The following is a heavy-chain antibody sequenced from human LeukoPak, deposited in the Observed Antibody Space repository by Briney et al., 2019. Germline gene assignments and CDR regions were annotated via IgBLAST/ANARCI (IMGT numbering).Heavy chain of an antibody. CDR2: IYTSGST. CDR3: ARGGTKTYYYDSSGPHNWFDP. Sequence: PSETLSLTCTVSGGSISSGDYYWSWSRQPPGKGLEWIGRIYTSGSTNYNPSLKSRVTMSVDTSKNQFSLKLSSATAADTAVYYCARGGTKTYYYDSSGPHNWFDPWGQGTLVTVSS. D-gene: IGHD3-22*01. CDR1: GGSISSGDYY. V-gene: IGHV4-61*02. J-gene: IGHJ5*02.